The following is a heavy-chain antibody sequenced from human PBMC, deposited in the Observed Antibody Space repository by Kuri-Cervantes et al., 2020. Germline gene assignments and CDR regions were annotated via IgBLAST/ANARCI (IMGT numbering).Heavy chain of an antibody. CDR2: ISAFNGNT. D-gene: IGHD6-13*01. CDR3: AREAPTMYSSSWYGSGGIGGFQH. Sequence: ASVKVSCKASGYTFTKYGISWVRQAPGQGLEWMGWISAFNGNTDYAQELQGRVTITADESTSTAYMELSSLRSEDTAVYYCAREAPTMYSSSWYGSGGIGGFQHWGQGTLVTVSS. CDR1: GYTFTKYG. J-gene: IGHJ1*01. V-gene: IGHV1-18*01.